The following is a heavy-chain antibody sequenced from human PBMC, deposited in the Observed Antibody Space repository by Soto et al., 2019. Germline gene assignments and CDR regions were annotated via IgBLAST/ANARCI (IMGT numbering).Heavy chain of an antibody. Sequence: PSETLSLTCAVSGGSISSYYWSWIRQPPGKGLEWIGYIYYSGSTNYNPSLRSRVTISVDTSKNQFSLKLSSVTAADTAVYYCARENYCISTSCYYYWFDPWGQGTLVTVSS. D-gene: IGHD2-2*01. J-gene: IGHJ5*02. V-gene: IGHV4-59*12. CDR2: IYYSGST. CDR3: ARENYCISTSCYYYWFDP. CDR1: GGSISSYY.